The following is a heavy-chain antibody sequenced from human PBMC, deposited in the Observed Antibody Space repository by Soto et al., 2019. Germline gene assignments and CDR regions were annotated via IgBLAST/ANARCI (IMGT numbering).Heavy chain of an antibody. D-gene: IGHD3-10*01. V-gene: IGHV4-30-2*01. Sequence: PSETLSVTCTVSGGSISIGGYCWIWIRQPPGQGLEWIGYICHSGNTYYNPSLKSRVTTSLDRSKNQFSLNLSSVTAADTAVYYCARVWFGESSWFDPWGQGTLVTVS. CDR2: ICHSGNT. CDR1: GGSISIGGYC. J-gene: IGHJ5*02. CDR3: ARVWFGESSWFDP.